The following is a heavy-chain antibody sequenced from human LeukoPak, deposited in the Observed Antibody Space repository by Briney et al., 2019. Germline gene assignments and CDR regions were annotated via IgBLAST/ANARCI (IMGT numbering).Heavy chain of an antibody. D-gene: IGHD6-13*01. V-gene: IGHV1-2*06. CDR3: ARGPYSSSWGSYYYYGMDV. Sequence: ASVKVSCKASGYTFTNYHMHWVRQAPGQGLEWMGRIYPSSGGTNYAQKFQGRITLTTATSINTAYMELSSLRSEDTAVYYCARGPYSSSWGSYYYYGMDVWGQGTTVTVSS. CDR1: GYTFTNYH. J-gene: IGHJ6*02. CDR2: IYPSSGGT.